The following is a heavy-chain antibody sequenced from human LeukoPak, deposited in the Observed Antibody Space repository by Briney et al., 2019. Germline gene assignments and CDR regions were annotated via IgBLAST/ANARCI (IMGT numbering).Heavy chain of an antibody. Sequence: ASVKVSCKASGYTFTGYYIHWVRQAPGQGLEWMGWINPNSGGTKYAQKFQGRVTMTTDTSTSTAYMGLRSLRFDDTAVYYCARRQGTTLSFDYWGQGTLVTVSS. V-gene: IGHV1-2*02. CDR1: GYTFTGYY. D-gene: IGHD1-1*01. CDR3: ARRQGTTLSFDY. CDR2: INPNSGGT. J-gene: IGHJ4*02.